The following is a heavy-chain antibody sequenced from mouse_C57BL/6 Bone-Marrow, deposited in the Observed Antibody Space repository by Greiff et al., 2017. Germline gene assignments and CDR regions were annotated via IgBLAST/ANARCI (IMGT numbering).Heavy chain of an antibody. D-gene: IGHD1-1*01. V-gene: IGHV10-3*01. CDR2: IRSKSSNYAT. J-gene: IGHJ1*03. CDR1: GFTFNTYA. CDR3: VRDRDYYGSSYGYFDV. Sequence: DVMLVESGGGLVQPKGSLKLSCAASGFTFNTYAMHWVRQAPGKGLEWVARIRSKSSNYATYYADSVKDRFTISRDDSQSMLYLQMNNLKTEDTAMYYCVRDRDYYGSSYGYFDVWGTGTTVTVSS.